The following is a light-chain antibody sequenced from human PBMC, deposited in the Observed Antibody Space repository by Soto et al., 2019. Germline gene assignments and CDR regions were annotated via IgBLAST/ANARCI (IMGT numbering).Light chain of an antibody. J-gene: IGKJ2*01. CDR3: QQSYSTPYT. CDR1: QGIRND. V-gene: IGKV1-17*01. Sequence: DVQMTQSPSSLSASVGDTVTITCRASQGIRNDLAWYQQKPGKAPKRLIYAASSLQSGVPARFSGSGSGTEFTLTINSLQPEDFATYYCQQSYSTPYTFGQGTKLEIK. CDR2: AAS.